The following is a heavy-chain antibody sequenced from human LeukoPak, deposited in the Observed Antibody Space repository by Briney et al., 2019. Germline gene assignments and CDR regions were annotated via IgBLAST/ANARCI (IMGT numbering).Heavy chain of an antibody. D-gene: IGHD5-12*01. CDR2: IYYSGST. CDR3: ARVNSGYDSPHYYYYMDV. J-gene: IGHJ6*03. CDR1: GGSISSYY. V-gene: IGHV4-59*01. Sequence: SETLSLACTVSGGSISSYYWSWIRQPPGKGLEWIGYIYYSGSTNYNPSLKSRVTISVDTSKNQFSLKLSSVTAADTAVYYCARVNSGYDSPHYYYYMDVWGKGTTVTVSS.